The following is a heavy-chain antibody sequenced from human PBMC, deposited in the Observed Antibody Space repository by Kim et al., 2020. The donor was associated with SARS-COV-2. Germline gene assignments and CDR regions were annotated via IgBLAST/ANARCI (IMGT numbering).Heavy chain of an antibody. CDR3: ATGAAAGKSNWFDP. D-gene: IGHD6-13*01. V-gene: IGHV1-24*01. J-gene: IGHJ5*02. Sequence: AKKSPGRVTMTEDTSTDTAYMELSSLRSEDTAVYYCATGAAAGKSNWFDPWGQGTLVTVSS.